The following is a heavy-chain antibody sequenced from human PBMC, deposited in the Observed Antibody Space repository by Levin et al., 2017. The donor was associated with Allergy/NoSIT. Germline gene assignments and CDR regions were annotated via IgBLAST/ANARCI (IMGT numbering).Heavy chain of an antibody. J-gene: IGHJ6*02. CDR2: IKQDGSEK. D-gene: IGHD1/OR15-1a*01. Sequence: GGSLRLSCAASGFTFSSSWMTWVRQAPGKGLEWVGNIKQDGSEKYYVDSVKGRFTISRDNAKNSLYLQMDSLRAEDTAVYYCAKETMMDVWGQGTTVTVSS. CDR3: AKETMMDV. CDR1: GFTFSSSW. V-gene: IGHV3-7*01.